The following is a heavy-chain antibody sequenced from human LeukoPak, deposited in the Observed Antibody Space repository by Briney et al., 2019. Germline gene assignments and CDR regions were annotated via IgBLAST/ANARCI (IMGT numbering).Heavy chain of an antibody. CDR1: GGSISSYY. Sequence: SETLSLTCTVSGGSISSYYWSWIRQPPGKGLEWIGSIYYSGSTYYNPSLKSRVTISVDTSKNQFSLKLSSVTAADTAVYYCARLSAAGNAFDIWGQGTMVTVSS. J-gene: IGHJ3*02. CDR2: IYYSGST. D-gene: IGHD6-13*01. V-gene: IGHV4-39*01. CDR3: ARLSAAGNAFDI.